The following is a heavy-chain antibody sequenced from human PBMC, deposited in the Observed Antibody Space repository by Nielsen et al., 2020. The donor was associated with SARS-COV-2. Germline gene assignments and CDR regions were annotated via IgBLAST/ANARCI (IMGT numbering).Heavy chain of an antibody. CDR2: ISYDGSNK. Sequence: GESLKISCAASGFTFSSYAMHWVRQAPGKGLEWVAVISYDGSNKYYADSVKGRFTISRDNSKNTLYLQMNSLRAEDTAVYYCASTQSSGRYYDTLSPFGYWGQGTLVTVSS. V-gene: IGHV3-30-3*01. CDR3: ASTQSSGRYYDTLSPFGY. J-gene: IGHJ4*02. CDR1: GFTFSSYA. D-gene: IGHD3-9*01.